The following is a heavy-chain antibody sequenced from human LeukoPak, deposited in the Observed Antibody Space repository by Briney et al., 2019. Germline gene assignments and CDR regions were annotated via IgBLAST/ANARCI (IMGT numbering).Heavy chain of an antibody. J-gene: IGHJ3*02. CDR3: ARGDLGATGAFDI. CDR1: GFTFSSYT. D-gene: IGHD1-26*01. V-gene: IGHV3-21*01. Sequence: PGGSLRLSCAASGFTFSSYTMSWVRQAPGKGLEWVSSISSSSSYIYYADSVKGRFTISRDNAKNSLYLQMNSLRAEDTAVYYCARGDLGATGAFDIWGQGTMVTVSS. CDR2: ISSSSSYI.